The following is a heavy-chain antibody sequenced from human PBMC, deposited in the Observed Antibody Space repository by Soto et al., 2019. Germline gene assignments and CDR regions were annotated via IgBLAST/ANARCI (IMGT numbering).Heavy chain of an antibody. CDR1: GLTFSSYG. D-gene: IGHD6-6*01. CDR2: ISYDGSNK. Sequence: ESGGGVVQPGRSLRLSCAASGLTFSSYGMHWVRQAPGKGLEWVAVISYDGSNKYYADSVKGRFTISRDNSKNTLYLQMNSLRAEDTAVYYCAKDYSSWSGFDPWGQGTLVTVSS. CDR3: AKDYSSWSGFDP. V-gene: IGHV3-30*18. J-gene: IGHJ5*02.